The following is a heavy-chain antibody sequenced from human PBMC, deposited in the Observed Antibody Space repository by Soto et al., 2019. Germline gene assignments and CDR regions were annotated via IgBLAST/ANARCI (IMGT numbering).Heavy chain of an antibody. Sequence: LRLSCAASGFTFSSYSMNWVRQAPGKGLEWVSYISSSSSTIYYADSVKGRFTISRDNAKNSLYLQMNSLRAEDTAVYYCAGQSSEWLLFASWGQGTLVTVSS. V-gene: IGHV3-48*01. CDR1: GFTFSSYS. CDR2: ISSSSSTI. D-gene: IGHD5-12*01. J-gene: IGHJ4*02. CDR3: AGQSSEWLLFAS.